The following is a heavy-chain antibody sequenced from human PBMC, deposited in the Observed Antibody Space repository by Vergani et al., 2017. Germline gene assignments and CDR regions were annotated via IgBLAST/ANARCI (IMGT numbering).Heavy chain of an antibody. J-gene: IGHJ2*01. CDR1: GYSFTSYW. D-gene: IGHD6-13*01. CDR3: ARPSAAGRWYFDL. CDR2: IYPGDSAT. V-gene: IGHV5-51*01. Sequence: EVQLVQSGAEVKKPGESLKISCKGSGYSFTSYWIGWVRQMPGKGLEWMGIIYPGDSATRYSPSFQGQVTISADKSIGPAYLQWSSMKASDTAMYYCARPSAAGRWYFDLWGRGTLVTVSS.